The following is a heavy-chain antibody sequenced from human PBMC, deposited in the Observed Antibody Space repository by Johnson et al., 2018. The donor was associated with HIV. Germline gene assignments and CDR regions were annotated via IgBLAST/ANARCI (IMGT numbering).Heavy chain of an antibody. J-gene: IGHJ3*02. D-gene: IGHD4-17*01. CDR1: GFTFSSYA. CDR2: ISYDGSNQ. V-gene: IGHV3-30-3*01. Sequence: QVQLVESGGGLVQPGGSLRLSCAASGFTFSSYAMHWVRQAPGKGLEWVAVISYDGSNQYYAASVKGRFTISRDNAKNSLYLQMNSLRAEYTAVYYCARVGDDYGDSYDAFDIWGQGTMVTVSS. CDR3: ARVGDDYGDSYDAFDI.